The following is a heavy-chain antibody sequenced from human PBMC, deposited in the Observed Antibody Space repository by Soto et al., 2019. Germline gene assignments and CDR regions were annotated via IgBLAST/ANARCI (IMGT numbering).Heavy chain of an antibody. D-gene: IGHD2-21*02. CDR1: GVSISRGGHH. V-gene: IGHV4-31*03. J-gene: IGHJ4*02. CDR3: ARQGCGNDCFGEYSLDH. Sequence: QVQLQESGPGLVRPSETLSLMCSVSGVSISRGGHHWSWIRRHPDKGREWIGNIYYTGTTSYNPSLKSRTTISVDTSRDQFSLQMTSVTAADTAIYYCARQGCGNDCFGEYSLDHWGQGIPVSVSP. CDR2: IYYTGTT.